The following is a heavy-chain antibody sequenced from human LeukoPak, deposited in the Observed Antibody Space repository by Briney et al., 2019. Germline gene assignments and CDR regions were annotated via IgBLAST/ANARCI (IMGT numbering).Heavy chain of an antibody. CDR3: ATLTTMTPNMGY. CDR1: GYTFTDYY. V-gene: IGHV1-69-2*01. D-gene: IGHD4-17*01. CDR2: VDPEDGEV. Sequence: ASVKVSCKVSGYTFTDYYMHWVQQAPGKGLEWMELVDPEDGEVTYAERFQGRVTITADTSTDTAYMELSSLRSEDTAVYYCATLTTMTPNMGYWGQGTLVTVSS. J-gene: IGHJ4*02.